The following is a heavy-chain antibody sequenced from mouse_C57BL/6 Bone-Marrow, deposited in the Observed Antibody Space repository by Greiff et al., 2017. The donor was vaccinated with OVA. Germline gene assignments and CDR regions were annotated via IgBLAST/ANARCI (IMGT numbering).Heavy chain of an antibody. CDR3: ARQRGPNWYFDY. CDR2: ISSGGSYT. J-gene: IGHJ2*01. D-gene: IGHD4-1*01. V-gene: IGHV5-6*01. Sequence: EVKLMESGGDLVKPGGSLKLSCAASGFTFSSYGMSWVRQTPDKRLEWVATISSGGSYTYYPDSVKGRFTISRDNAKNTLYLQMSSLKSEDTAMYYCARQRGPNWYFDYWGQGTTLTVSS. CDR1: GFTFSSYG.